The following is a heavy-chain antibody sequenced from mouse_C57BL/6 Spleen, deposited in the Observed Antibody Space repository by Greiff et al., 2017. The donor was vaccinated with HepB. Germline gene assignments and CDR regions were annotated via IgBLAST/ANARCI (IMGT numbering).Heavy chain of an antibody. Sequence: VQLQQSGGDLVKPGGSLKLSCAASGFTFSSYGMSWVRQTPDKRLEWVATISSGGSYTYYPDSVKGRFTISRDNAKNTLYLQMSSLKSEDTAMYYCARDYGSSFWYFDVWGTGTTVTVSS. D-gene: IGHD1-1*01. CDR1: GFTFSSYG. V-gene: IGHV5-6*01. CDR2: ISSGGSYT. J-gene: IGHJ1*03. CDR3: ARDYGSSFWYFDV.